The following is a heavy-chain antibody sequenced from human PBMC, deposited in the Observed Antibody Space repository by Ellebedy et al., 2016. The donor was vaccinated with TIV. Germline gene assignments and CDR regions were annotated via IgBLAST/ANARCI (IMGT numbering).Heavy chain of an antibody. CDR1: GFIFSNYW. CDR3: AREAISYATSGYWFDY. D-gene: IGHD3-22*01. J-gene: IGHJ4*02. Sequence: GESLKISCAASGFIFSNYWLSWVRQAPGKGLEWVANIKQNGGEKNYVDSVKGRFSISRDNAKNSLYLQMNSLRAEDTAVYYCAREAISYATSGYWFDYWGQGNLVTVSS. V-gene: IGHV3-7*01. CDR2: IKQNGGEK.